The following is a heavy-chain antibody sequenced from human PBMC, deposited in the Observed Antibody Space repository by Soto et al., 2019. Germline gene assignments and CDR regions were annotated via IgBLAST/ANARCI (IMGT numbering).Heavy chain of an antibody. CDR3: AREVGEFSHRWFDP. V-gene: IGHV1-2*04. Sequence: ASVKVSCKASGYTFTGYYMHWVRQAPGQGLEWMGWINPNSGGTNYAQKFQGWVTMTRDTSISTAYMELSRLRSDDTAVYYCAREVGEFSHRWFDPWGQGTLVTVSS. D-gene: IGHD3-10*01. CDR2: INPNSGGT. J-gene: IGHJ5*02. CDR1: GYTFTGYY.